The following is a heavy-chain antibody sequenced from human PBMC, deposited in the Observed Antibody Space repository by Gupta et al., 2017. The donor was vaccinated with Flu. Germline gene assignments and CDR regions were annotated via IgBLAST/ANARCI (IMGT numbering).Heavy chain of an antibody. J-gene: IGHJ3*02. CDR1: AGSVSSGNYY. CDR3: TRDGSSRPAVI. CDR2: IYDTEST. V-gene: IGHV4-61*01. D-gene: IGHD2-15*01. Sequence: QVQLQESGPGLVKPSETLSLTCTVSAGSVSSGNYYWSWIRQPPGKGLEWIGCIYDTESTNYNPSLKSRVTISVDTSKNQFSLRLSSVTAADTALYYCTRDGSSRPAVIRGPGTMVTVSS.